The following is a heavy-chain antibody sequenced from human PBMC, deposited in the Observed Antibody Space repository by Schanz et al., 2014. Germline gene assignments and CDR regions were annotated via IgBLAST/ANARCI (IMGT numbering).Heavy chain of an antibody. J-gene: IGHJ4*02. CDR2: ISGSGAST. Sequence: EVQLVESGGGLVQPGGSLRLSCAASGFTFSAYYMDWVRQAPGKGPEWVSGISGSGASTYYADSVKGRFTISRDNSNKTVDLQMNSLRAEDTALYYCVRDELLWFGEVLSLDYWGQGALVTVSS. CDR3: VRDELLWFGEVLSLDY. D-gene: IGHD3-10*01. CDR1: GFTFSAYY. V-gene: IGHV3-23*04.